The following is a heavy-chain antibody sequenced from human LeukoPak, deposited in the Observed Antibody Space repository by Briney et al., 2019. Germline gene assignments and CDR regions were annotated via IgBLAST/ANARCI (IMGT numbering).Heavy chain of an antibody. V-gene: IGHV3-15*01. Sequence: GGSLRLSCAASGFTFSSYVMNWVRQAPGKGLEWVGRIKSKTDGGTTDYAAPVKGRFTISRDDSKNTLYLQMNSLKTEDTAVYYCTTGSKTVVTTYYYYYGMDVWGQGTTVTVSS. CDR1: GFTFSSYV. D-gene: IGHD4-23*01. CDR3: TTGSKTVVTTYYYYYGMDV. CDR2: IKSKTDGGTT. J-gene: IGHJ6*02.